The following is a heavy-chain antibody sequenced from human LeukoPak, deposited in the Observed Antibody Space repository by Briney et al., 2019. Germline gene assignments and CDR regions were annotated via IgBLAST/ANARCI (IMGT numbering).Heavy chain of an antibody. CDR1: GYTFGDYL. CDR2: ISGGTT. Sequence: GGSLRLSCTASGYTFGDYLMSWFRQAPGKGLEWIGFISGGTTDYAASVKGRLTIPRDESTSIDYLQMNSLTTEDTAVYYCSRGSGWLSVYWGQGTLVTVSS. D-gene: IGHD6-19*01. J-gene: IGHJ4*02. V-gene: IGHV3-49*03. CDR3: SRGSGWLSVY.